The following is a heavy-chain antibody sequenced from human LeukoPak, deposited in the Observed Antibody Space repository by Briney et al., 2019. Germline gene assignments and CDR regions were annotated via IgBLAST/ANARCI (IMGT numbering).Heavy chain of an antibody. J-gene: IGHJ4*02. V-gene: IGHV1-46*01. CDR1: GYTFTSYY. CDR2: INPSGGST. D-gene: IGHD3-9*01. CDR3: ARVGDILTGYPYYFDY. Sequence: ASVKVSCKASGYTFTSYYMHWVRQAPGQGLEWMGIINPSGGSTSYAQKFQGRVTMTRDMSTSTVYMELSSLRSEDTAVYHCARVGDILTGYPYYFDYWGQGTLVTVSS.